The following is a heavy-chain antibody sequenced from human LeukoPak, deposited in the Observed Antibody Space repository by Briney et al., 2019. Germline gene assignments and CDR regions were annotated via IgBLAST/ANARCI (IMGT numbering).Heavy chain of an antibody. Sequence: SETLSLTCTVSGGSMSPYHWGWIRQPPGKGLEWTGYIYYSGSTNHNPSLESRVTISVDTSKNQFSLKLSSVTAADTAIYYCARAVSGRFDYWGQGTLVTVSS. CDR3: ARAVSGRFDY. V-gene: IGHV4-59*08. D-gene: IGHD6-19*01. CDR2: IYYSGST. CDR1: GGSMSPYH. J-gene: IGHJ4*02.